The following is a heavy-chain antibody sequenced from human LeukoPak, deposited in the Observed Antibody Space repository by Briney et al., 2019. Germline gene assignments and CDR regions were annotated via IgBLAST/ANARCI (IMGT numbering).Heavy chain of an antibody. D-gene: IGHD3-3*01. J-gene: IGHJ4*02. V-gene: IGHV3-33*01. CDR2: IWYDGSNK. CDR1: GFTFSSYG. Sequence: GGSLRLSCAASGFTFSSYGMHWVRQAPGKGLEWVAVIWYDGSNKYYADSVKGRFTISRDSSKNTLYLQMNSLRAEDTAVYYCARALEDFYFDYWGQGTLVTVSS. CDR3: ARALEDFYFDY.